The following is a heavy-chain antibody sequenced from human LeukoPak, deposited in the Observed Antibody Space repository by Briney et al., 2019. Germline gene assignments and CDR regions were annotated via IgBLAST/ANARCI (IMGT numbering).Heavy chain of an antibody. J-gene: IGHJ4*02. CDR1: GFTFSSYG. CDR2: IRYDGSNK. Sequence: GGSLRLSCAASGFTFSSYGMHWVRQAPGKGLEWVAFIRYDGSNKYYADSVKGRFTISRDNSKNTLYLQMNSLRAEDTAVYYCAKDRLATSWAGKELDYWGQGTLVTVSS. V-gene: IGHV3-30*02. CDR3: AKDRLATSWAGKELDY. D-gene: IGHD1-26*01.